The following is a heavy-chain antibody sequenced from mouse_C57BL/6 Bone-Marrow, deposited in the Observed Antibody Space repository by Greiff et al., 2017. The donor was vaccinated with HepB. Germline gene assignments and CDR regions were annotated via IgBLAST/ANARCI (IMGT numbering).Heavy chain of an antibody. Sequence: QLQQSGAELARPGASVKLSCKASGYTFTSYGISWVKQRTGQGLEWIGEIYPRSGNTYYNEKFKGKATLTADKSSSTAYMELRSLTSEDSAVYFWVGNWYFDVWGTGTTVTVSS. CDR3: VGNWYFDV. V-gene: IGHV1-81*01. CDR1: GYTFTSYG. J-gene: IGHJ1*03. CDR2: IYPRSGNT. D-gene: IGHD1-1*02.